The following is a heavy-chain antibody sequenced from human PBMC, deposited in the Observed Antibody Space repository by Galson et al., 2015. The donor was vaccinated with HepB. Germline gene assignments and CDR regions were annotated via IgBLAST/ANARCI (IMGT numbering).Heavy chain of an antibody. V-gene: IGHV3-30-3*01. CDR2: ISYDGSNK. CDR3: ALPDSGAFDI. Sequence: LRLSCAASGFTFSSYAMHWVRQAPGKGLEWVAVISYDGSNKYYADSVKGRFTISRDNSKNTLYLQMNSLRAEDTAVYYCALPDSGAFDIWGQGTMVTVSS. CDR1: GFTFSSYA. D-gene: IGHD3-10*01. J-gene: IGHJ3*02.